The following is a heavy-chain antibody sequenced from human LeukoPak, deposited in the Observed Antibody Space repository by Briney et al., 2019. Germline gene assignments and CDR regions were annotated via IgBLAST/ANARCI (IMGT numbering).Heavy chain of an antibody. V-gene: IGHV1-46*01. CDR2: INPRGGSI. Sequence: ASVKVSCKASGYSFTSFYIHWVRQAPGQGLEWMGIINPRGGSISYAQKFQGRVTMTRDTSTSTVYMELSSLRSEDTAVYYCGRSLDCSGGSCYSLANYFDYWGQGTLVTVSS. CDR3: GRSLDCSGGSCYSLANYFDY. CDR1: GYSFTSFY. D-gene: IGHD2-15*01. J-gene: IGHJ4*02.